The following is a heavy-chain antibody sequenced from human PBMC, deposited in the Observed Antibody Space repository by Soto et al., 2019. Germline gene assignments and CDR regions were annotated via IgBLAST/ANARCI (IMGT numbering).Heavy chain of an antibody. D-gene: IGHD5-12*01. CDR1: GFTFSSYG. V-gene: IGHV3-33*01. CDR2: IWYDGSNK. CDR3: ARDLHPGYDFALGYYFDY. Sequence: GGSLRLSCAASGFTFSSYGMHWVRQAPGKGLEWVAVIWYDGSNKYYADSVKGRFTISRDNSKNTLYLQMNSLRAEDTAVYYCARDLHPGYDFALGYYFDYWGQGTLVTVSS. J-gene: IGHJ4*02.